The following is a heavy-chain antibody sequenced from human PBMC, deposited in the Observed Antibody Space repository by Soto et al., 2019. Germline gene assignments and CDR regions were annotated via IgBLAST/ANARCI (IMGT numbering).Heavy chain of an antibody. CDR2: IIPIFGTA. V-gene: IGHV1-69*01. D-gene: IGHD5-18*01. CDR1: GGTFSSYA. Sequence: QVQLVQSGAEVKKPGSSVKVSCKASGGTFSSYAISWVRQAPGRGLEWMGGIIPIFGTANYAPKFQGRVTITAAESTSTAYMELSILRSEDTVVYYCARCGYSYGFHYYHYYGMDVWGQGTTVTVSS. J-gene: IGHJ6*02. CDR3: ARCGYSYGFHYYHYYGMDV.